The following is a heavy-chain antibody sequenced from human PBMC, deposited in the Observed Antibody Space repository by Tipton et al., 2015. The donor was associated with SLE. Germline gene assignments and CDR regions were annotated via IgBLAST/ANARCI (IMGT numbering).Heavy chain of an antibody. J-gene: IGHJ5*02. Sequence: TLSLTCTLSGGSISSGSYFWTWIRQPAGKGLEWLGRIHTSGGTSYNPSLEGRVTISMDTSKNQFSLKLNSVTAADTAVYYCASDKNLNWFDPWGQGTLITVSP. CDR2: IHTSGGT. CDR1: GGSISSGSYF. V-gene: IGHV4-61*02. CDR3: ASDKNLNWFDP.